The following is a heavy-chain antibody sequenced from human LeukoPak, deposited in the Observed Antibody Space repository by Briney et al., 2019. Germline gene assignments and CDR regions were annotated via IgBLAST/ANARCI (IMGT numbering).Heavy chain of an antibody. Sequence: SETLSLTCAVSGDSIINYNWWTWVRQPPGKGLEWIGKIYHSGSTNYNPSLKSRVTISVDTSKNQFSLKLSSVTAADTAVYYCARVSIAVGADAFDIWGQGTMVTVSS. CDR2: IYHSGST. CDR1: GDSIINYNW. CDR3: ARVSIAVGADAFDI. V-gene: IGHV4-4*02. D-gene: IGHD6-19*01. J-gene: IGHJ3*02.